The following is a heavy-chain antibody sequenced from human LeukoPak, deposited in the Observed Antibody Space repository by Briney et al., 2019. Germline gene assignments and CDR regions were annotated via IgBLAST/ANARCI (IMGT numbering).Heavy chain of an antibody. Sequence: SETLSLTCTVSGGSISSYYWSWIRQPAGKGLEWIRRIYTSGSTNYNPSLKSRVTMSVDTSKNQFSLKLSSVTAADTAVYYCARDLGQQLVYYYYYMDVWGKGTTVTVSS. V-gene: IGHV4-4*07. CDR2: IYTSGST. J-gene: IGHJ6*03. CDR1: GGSISSYY. CDR3: ARDLGQQLVYYYYYMDV. D-gene: IGHD6-13*01.